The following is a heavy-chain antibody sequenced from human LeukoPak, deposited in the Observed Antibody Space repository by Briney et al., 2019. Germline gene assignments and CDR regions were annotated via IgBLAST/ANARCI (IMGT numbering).Heavy chain of an antibody. CDR2: IYTSGST. Sequence: SETLSPTCTVSGGSISSYYWSWIRQPPGKGLEWIGYIYTSGSTNYNPSLKSRVTISVDTSKNQFSLKLSSVTAADTAVYYCARHRSLYYMDVWGKGTTVTVSS. V-gene: IGHV4-4*09. CDR3: ARHRSLYYMDV. J-gene: IGHJ6*03. CDR1: GGSISSYY.